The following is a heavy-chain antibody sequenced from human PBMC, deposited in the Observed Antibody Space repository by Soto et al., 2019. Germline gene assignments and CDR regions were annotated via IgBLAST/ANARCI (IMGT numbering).Heavy chain of an antibody. CDR3: ARYYYDSSGYYYVNNWFDP. CDR2: IYPGDSKT. Sequence: GESLKISCKGSGFSFTTYWIAWVRQMPGKGLEWMGIIYPGDSKTTYSPSFQGQVTISADKSISTAYLQWSSLKASDTATYYCARYYYDSSGYYYVNNWFDPWGQGTLVTVSS. J-gene: IGHJ5*02. D-gene: IGHD3-22*01. CDR1: GFSFTTYW. V-gene: IGHV5-51*01.